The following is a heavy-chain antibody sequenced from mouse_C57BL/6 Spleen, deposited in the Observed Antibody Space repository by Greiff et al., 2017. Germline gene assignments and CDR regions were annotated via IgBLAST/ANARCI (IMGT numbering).Heavy chain of an antibody. CDR1: GYTFTDYY. V-gene: IGHV1-19*01. Sequence: VQLQQSGPVLVKPGASVKMSCKASGYTFTDYYMNWVKQSHGKSLEWIGVINPYNGGTSYNQKFKGKATLTVDKSSSTAYMELNSLTSEDSAVYYCARDVYYAMDDWGQGTSVTVSS. J-gene: IGHJ4*01. CDR3: ARDVYYAMDD. CDR2: INPYNGGT.